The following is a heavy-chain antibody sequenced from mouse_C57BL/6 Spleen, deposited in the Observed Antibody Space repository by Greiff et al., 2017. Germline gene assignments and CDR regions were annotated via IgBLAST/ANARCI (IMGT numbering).Heavy chain of an antibody. CDR3: TTPDDGLYYFDY. V-gene: IGHV14-1*01. D-gene: IGHD2-3*01. J-gene: IGHJ2*01. CDR2: IDPEDGDP. CDR1: GFNIKDYY. Sequence: VQLQQSGAELVRPGASVKLSCTASGFNIKDYYMHWVKQRPEQGLEWIGRIDPEDGDPEYAPKFQGKATMTADTPSNTAYLQLSSLTSEDTAVYYCTTPDDGLYYFDYWGQGTTLTVSS.